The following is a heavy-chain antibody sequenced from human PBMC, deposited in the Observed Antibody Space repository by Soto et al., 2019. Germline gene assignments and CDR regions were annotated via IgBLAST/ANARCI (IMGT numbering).Heavy chain of an antibody. J-gene: IGHJ6*02. CDR2: IYYSGST. V-gene: IGHV4-59*01. CDR3: AREGTTVDSYYYYGMDV. Sequence: QVQLQESGPGLVKPSETLSLTCTVSGGSISSYYWTWIRQPPGKGLEWIGYIYYSGSTNYNPSLKSRVTISVDPSKTQFPMKLSSVTAADTAVYYCAREGTTVDSYYYYGMDVWGQGTTVTVSS. CDR1: GGSISSYY. D-gene: IGHD1-1*01.